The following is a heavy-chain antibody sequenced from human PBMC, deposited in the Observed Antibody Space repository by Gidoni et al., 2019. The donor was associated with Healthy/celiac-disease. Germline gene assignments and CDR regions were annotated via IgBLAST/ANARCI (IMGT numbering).Heavy chain of an antibody. CDR1: GFTVSSSY. Sequence: EVQLVESGGGLVQPGGSLRLSGAASGFTVSSSYMSWVRQAPGKGLEWVSVIYSGGSTYYADSVKGRFTISRDNSKNTLYLQMNSLRAEDTAVYYCVRHGDPPYYFDYWGQGTLVTVSS. J-gene: IGHJ4*02. D-gene: IGHD4-17*01. CDR3: VRHGDPPYYFDY. V-gene: IGHV3-66*02. CDR2: IYSGGST.